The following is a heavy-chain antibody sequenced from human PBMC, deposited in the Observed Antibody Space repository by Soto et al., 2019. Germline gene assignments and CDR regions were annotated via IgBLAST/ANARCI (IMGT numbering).Heavy chain of an antibody. D-gene: IGHD3-3*01. V-gene: IGHV1-69*13. J-gene: IGHJ6*02. CDR2: IIPIFGTA. CDR1: GYTFTSYD. CDR3: ARTRITIFGVVIKSGYYYYGMDV. Sequence: SVKVSFKASGYTFTSYDISWVRQAPGQGLEWMGGIIPIFGTANYAQKFQGRVTITADESTSTAYMELSSLRSEDTAVYYCARTRITIFGVVIKSGYYYYGMDVWGQGTTVTVSS.